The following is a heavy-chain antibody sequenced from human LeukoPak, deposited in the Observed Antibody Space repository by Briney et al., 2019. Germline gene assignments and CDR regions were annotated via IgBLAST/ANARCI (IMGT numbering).Heavy chain of an antibody. CDR2: ISSSSHYI. J-gene: IGHJ6*02. Sequence: GGSLRLSCAASGFTFSASAMNWVRQAPGKGLEWVSSISSSSHYINYADSVKGRFTISRDDAKNSLYLQMNSLRAEDTAVYYCARDRPFGEFEDYYYGMDVWGQGTTVTVSS. CDR1: GFTFSASA. CDR3: ARDRPFGEFEDYYYGMDV. V-gene: IGHV3-21*01. D-gene: IGHD3-10*01.